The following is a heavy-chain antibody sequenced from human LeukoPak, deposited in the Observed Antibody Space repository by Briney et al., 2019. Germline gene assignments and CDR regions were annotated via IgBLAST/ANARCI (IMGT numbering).Heavy chain of an antibody. CDR1: GATFSSYA. CDR2: IIPIFGTA. D-gene: IGHD3-10*01. Sequence: SVKVSCKASGATFSSYAISWVRQAPGQGRDWMGWIIPIFGTANYAQKFQGRVTITTDESTSTAYMELSSLRSEDTAVYYCAIVGPGRGFEYYYYYMDVWGKGTTVTVSS. V-gene: IGHV1-69*05. J-gene: IGHJ6*03. CDR3: AIVGPGRGFEYYYYYMDV.